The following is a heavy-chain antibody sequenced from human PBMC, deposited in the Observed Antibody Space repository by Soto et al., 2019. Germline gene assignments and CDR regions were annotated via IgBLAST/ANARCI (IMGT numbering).Heavy chain of an antibody. V-gene: IGHV3-7*01. CDR2: IKQDGSEK. D-gene: IGHD6-13*01. Sequence: GGSLRLSCAASGFTFSSYWMSWVRQAPGKGLEWVANIKQDGSEKYYVDSVKGRFTISRDNAKNSLYLQMNSLRAEDTAVYYCARDNLIAAAGTEDYYYYMYVWGKGTTVTVSS. CDR3: ARDNLIAAAGTEDYYYYMYV. CDR1: GFTFSSYW. J-gene: IGHJ6*03.